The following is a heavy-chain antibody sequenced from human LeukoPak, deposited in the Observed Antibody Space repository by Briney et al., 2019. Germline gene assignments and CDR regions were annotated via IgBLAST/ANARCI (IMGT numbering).Heavy chain of an antibody. CDR1: GFSISSYY. CDR2: IYYSGST. Sequence: SETLSLTCTVSGFSISSYYWSWIRQPLGKGLEWIGYIYYSGSTNYNPSLKSRVTISVDTSKNQFSLKLSSVTAEDTAVYYCARNYDILPHFDYWGQGTLVTVSS. D-gene: IGHD3-9*01. CDR3: ARNYDILPHFDY. J-gene: IGHJ4*02. V-gene: IGHV4-59*01.